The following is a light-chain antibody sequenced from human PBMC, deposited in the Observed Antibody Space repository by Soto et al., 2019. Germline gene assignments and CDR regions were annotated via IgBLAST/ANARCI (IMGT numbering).Light chain of an antibody. J-gene: IGKJ2*01. CDR1: QSISNW. Sequence: DIQMTQSPSTLSASVGDTVTITCRASQSISNWLAWYQQKPGQAPKLLIHNASTLKSGVPSRFSGSASGTDFTLTISSLQPDDVATFYCQQYDRFPYTFGKGTKLEIK. V-gene: IGKV1-5*03. CDR3: QQYDRFPYT. CDR2: NAS.